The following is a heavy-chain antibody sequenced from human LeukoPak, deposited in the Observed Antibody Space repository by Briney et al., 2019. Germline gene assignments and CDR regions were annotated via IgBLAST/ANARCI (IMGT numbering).Heavy chain of an antibody. CDR1: GFTVSSNY. V-gene: IGHV3-53*01. D-gene: IGHD4-23*01. J-gene: IGHJ4*02. Sequence: PGGSLRLSCAASGFTVSSNYMSWVRQAPGKGLEWVSVIYSGGNTYYADSVKGRFTISRDNSKNTLYLQMNSLRAEDTAVYYCARGSYGGNSVSPGYWGQGTLVTVSS. CDR3: ARGSYGGNSVSPGY. CDR2: IYSGGNT.